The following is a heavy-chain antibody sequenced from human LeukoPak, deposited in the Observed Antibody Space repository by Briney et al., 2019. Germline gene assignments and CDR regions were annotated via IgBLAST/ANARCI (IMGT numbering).Heavy chain of an antibody. Sequence: PGGPLRLSCAASGFTFSSYWMSWVRQAPGKGLEWVANIKQDGSEKYYVDSVKGRFTISRDNAKNSLYLQMNSLRAEDTAVYYCSSTSCPQDYCYYYYYMDVWGKGTTVTVSS. D-gene: IGHD2-2*01. J-gene: IGHJ6*03. CDR3: SSTSCPQDYCYYYYYMDV. V-gene: IGHV3-7*01. CDR2: IKQDGSEK. CDR1: GFTFSSYW.